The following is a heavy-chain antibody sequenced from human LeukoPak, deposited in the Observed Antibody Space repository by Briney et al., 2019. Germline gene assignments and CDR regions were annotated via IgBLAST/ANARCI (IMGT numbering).Heavy chain of an antibody. CDR2: IYYSGST. J-gene: IGHJ4*02. V-gene: IGHV4-39*01. CDR1: GGSISSSSYY. Sequence: SETLSLTCTVSGGSISSSSYYWGWIRQPPGKGLEWIGSIYYSGSTYYNPSLKSRITISVDTSKNQFSLKLSSVTAADTAVYYCARRVSDPLKVDYWGQGTLVTVSS. D-gene: IGHD3-22*01. CDR3: ARRVSDPLKVDY.